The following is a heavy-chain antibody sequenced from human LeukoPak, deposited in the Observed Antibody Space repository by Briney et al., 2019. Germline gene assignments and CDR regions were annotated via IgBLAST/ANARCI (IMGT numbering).Heavy chain of an antibody. CDR1: GGSISSGSYY. Sequence: SETLSLTCTVSGGSISSGSYYWSWIRQPAGKGLEWIGRIYTSGSTNYNPSLKSRVTISVDTSKNQFSLKLSSVTAADTAVYYCARDLAYCSGGSCYQNYFDYWGQGTLDTVSS. CDR2: IYTSGST. J-gene: IGHJ4*02. V-gene: IGHV4-61*02. D-gene: IGHD2-15*01. CDR3: ARDLAYCSGGSCYQNYFDY.